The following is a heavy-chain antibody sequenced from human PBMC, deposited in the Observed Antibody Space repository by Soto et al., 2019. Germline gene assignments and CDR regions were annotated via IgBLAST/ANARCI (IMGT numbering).Heavy chain of an antibody. D-gene: IGHD3-22*01. CDR2: IYYSGST. CDR1: GGSVSSGSYY. V-gene: IGHV4-61*01. Sequence: PSETLSLTCTVSGGSVSSGSYYWSWIRQPPGKGLEWIGYIYYSGSTNYNPSLKSRVTISVDTSKNQFSLKLSSVTAADTAVYYCARTWNYYDSSGYQESMTFPDWGQGTLVTVSS. J-gene: IGHJ4*02. CDR3: ARTWNYYDSSGYQESMTFPD.